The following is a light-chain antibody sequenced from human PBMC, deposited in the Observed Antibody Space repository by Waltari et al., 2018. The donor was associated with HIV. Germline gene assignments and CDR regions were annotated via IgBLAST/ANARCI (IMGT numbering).Light chain of an antibody. CDR3: QAWDSSTVV. CDR2: QDN. Sequence: SYELTPPPSVSVSPGPPASITCSGDPLGEKNACWYQQKPGQSPVLVIYQDNKRPSVIPERFSGSNSGNTATLTISETQAMDEADYYCQAWDSSTVVFGTGTKVTV. V-gene: IGLV3-1*01. CDR1: PLGEKN. J-gene: IGLJ1*01.